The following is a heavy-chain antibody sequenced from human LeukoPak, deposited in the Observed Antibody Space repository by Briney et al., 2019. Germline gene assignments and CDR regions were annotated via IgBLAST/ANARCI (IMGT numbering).Heavy chain of an antibody. CDR1: GGSISSGGYY. Sequence: PSETLSLTCTVSGGSISSGGYYWSWIRQHPGKGLEWIGYIYYSGSTDYNPSLKGRVTISEDTSKNQFSLKLNSVTAADTAVYYCARDAGGAAAGTGLDLWGRGTLVTVSS. V-gene: IGHV4-61*08. CDR2: IYYSGST. J-gene: IGHJ2*01. CDR3: ARDAGGAAAGTGLDL. D-gene: IGHD6-13*01.